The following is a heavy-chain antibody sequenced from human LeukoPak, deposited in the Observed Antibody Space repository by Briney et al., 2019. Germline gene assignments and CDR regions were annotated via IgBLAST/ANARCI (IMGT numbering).Heavy chain of an antibody. CDR3: ARSYCSSTSCYSPKY. CDR2: ISAYNGNT. D-gene: IGHD2-2*02. Sequence: ASVKVSCKASGYTFTSYGISWVRQAPGQGLEWMGWISAYNGNTNYAQKLQGRVTMTTDTSTSTAYMELRSLRSDDTAVYYCARSYCSSTSCYSPKYWGQGTLVTVSS. CDR1: GYTFTSYG. J-gene: IGHJ4*02. V-gene: IGHV1-18*01.